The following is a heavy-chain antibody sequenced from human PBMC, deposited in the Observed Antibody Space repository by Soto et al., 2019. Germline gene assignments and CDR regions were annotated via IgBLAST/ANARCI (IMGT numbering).Heavy chain of an antibody. CDR1: GYSFTSYW. V-gene: IGHV5-10-1*01. CDR3: ARRAPDASGYYYYYGMDV. Sequence: EVQLVQSGAEVKKPGESLRISCKGSGYSFTSYWISWVRQMPGKGLEWMGRIDPSDSYTNYSPSFQGHVTISADKSISTAYLQWSSLKASDTAMYYCARRAPDASGYYYYYGMDVWGQGTTVTVSS. J-gene: IGHJ6*02. CDR2: IDPSDSYT. D-gene: IGHD2-8*01.